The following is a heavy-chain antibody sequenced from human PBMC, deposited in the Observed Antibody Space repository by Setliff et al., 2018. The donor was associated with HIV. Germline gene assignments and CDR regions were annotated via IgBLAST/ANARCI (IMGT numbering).Heavy chain of an antibody. CDR3: AREGDGIDF. Sequence: KPSETLSLTCTVSGGSISSSSYYWGWIRQPPGKGLEWIGSGHYTGNTYTSPSLKSRATISLDASKNKISLKLTSVTSADTAVYYCAREGDGIDFWGQGTLVTVSS. D-gene: IGHD2-21*02. CDR1: GGSISSSSYY. J-gene: IGHJ4*02. CDR2: GHYTGNT. V-gene: IGHV4-39*02.